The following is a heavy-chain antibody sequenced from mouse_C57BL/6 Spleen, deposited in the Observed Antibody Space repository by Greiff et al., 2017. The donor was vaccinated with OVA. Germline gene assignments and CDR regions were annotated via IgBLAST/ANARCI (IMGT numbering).Heavy chain of an antibody. Sequence: QVQLQQPGAELVRPGSSVKLSCKASGYTFTSYWMDWVKQRPGQGLEWIGNIYHSDSETHYNQKFKDKATLTVDKSSSTAYMQLSSLTSEDSAVYYCARSDYYGSSYWGQGTTLTVSS. CDR1: GYTFTSYW. D-gene: IGHD1-1*01. CDR2: IYHSDSET. V-gene: IGHV1-61*01. CDR3: ARSDYYGSSY. J-gene: IGHJ2*01.